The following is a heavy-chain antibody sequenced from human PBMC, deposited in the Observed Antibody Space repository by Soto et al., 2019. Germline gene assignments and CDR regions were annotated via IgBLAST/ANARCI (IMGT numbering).Heavy chain of an antibody. V-gene: IGHV3-30-3*01. CDR1: GFTFSSYS. CDR3: ARGRSVIDHDDFEY. Sequence: QVQLVESGGGVVQTGSSLRLSCAASGFTFSSYSMHWVRQDPGKGLEWVAAVSSDGNSKYFADSVKGRFTISRDNSKNTLSLQKNSLGADDSAENYCARGRSVIDHDDFEYWGQGTLVTVSS. CDR2: VSSDGNSK. J-gene: IGHJ4*02. D-gene: IGHD3-10*01.